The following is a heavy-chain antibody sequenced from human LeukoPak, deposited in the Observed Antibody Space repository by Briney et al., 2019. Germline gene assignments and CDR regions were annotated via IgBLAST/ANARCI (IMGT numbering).Heavy chain of an antibody. CDR3: AKDPRHSTNWFFDY. V-gene: IGHV3-23*01. Sequence: GGSLRLSCAASGFTVSNNYMSWVRQAPGKGLEWVSSITGSGDDTNHADSVKGRFTISRDNSKNTLYLQMNSLRAEDTAVYYCAKDPRHSTNWFFDYWGQGTLVTVSS. CDR1: GFTVSNNY. J-gene: IGHJ4*02. D-gene: IGHD6-13*01. CDR2: ITGSGDDT.